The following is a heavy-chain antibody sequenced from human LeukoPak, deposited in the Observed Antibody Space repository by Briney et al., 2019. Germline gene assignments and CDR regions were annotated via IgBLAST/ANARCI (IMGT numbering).Heavy chain of an antibody. CDR3: ARDREYYYDSSGYYWRDY. D-gene: IGHD3-22*01. CDR1: GFTFSSNY. CDR2: IYSGGST. V-gene: IGHV3-66*02. Sequence: PGGSLRLSCAASGFTFSSNYMSWVRQAPGKGLEWVSVIYSGGSTDYSDSVKGRFTISRDKSKNTLYLQMNSLRAEDTAVYYCARDREYYYDSSGYYWRDYWGQGPLVTDSS. J-gene: IGHJ4*02.